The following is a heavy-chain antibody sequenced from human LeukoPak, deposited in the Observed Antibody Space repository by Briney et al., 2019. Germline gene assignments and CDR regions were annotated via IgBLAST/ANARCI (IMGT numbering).Heavy chain of an antibody. Sequence: ASVKVSCKASGYTFTSYDINWVRQATGQGLEWMGWMNPNSGNTGYAQKFQGRVTITRNTSISTAYMELSSLRSEDTAVYYCARDVSDYDDYYCYYMDVWGKGTTVTVSS. V-gene: IGHV1-8*03. J-gene: IGHJ6*03. CDR3: ARDVSDYDDYYCYYMDV. D-gene: IGHD4-17*01. CDR2: MNPNSGNT. CDR1: GYTFTSYD.